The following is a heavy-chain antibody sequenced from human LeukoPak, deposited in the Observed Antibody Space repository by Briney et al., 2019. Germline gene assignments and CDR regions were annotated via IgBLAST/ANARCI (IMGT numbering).Heavy chain of an antibody. D-gene: IGHD1-7*01. J-gene: IGHJ4*02. CDR3: ARGGHDWNYVGEWYFDS. V-gene: IGHV4-59*08. CDR1: GGSISGYS. Sequence: KPSETLSLTCTVSGGSISGYSWSWIRQPPGKGLEWIGYTDYSGSTKYNPSLKSRVTISLDTSKNQFSLRLRSVTGADTAVYYCARGGHDWNYVGEWYFDSWGQGTQVIVSS. CDR2: TDYSGST.